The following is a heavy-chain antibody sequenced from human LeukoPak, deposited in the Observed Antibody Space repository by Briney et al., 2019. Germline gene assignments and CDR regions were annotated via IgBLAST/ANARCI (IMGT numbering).Heavy chain of an antibody. J-gene: IGHJ6*03. V-gene: IGHV4-61*02. CDR2: IYTSGST. D-gene: IGHD3-10*01. CDR1: GGSISRGSYY. Sequence: SQTLSLTCTVSGGSISRGSYYWSWIRQPAGKGLEWIGRIYTSGSTNYNPSLKSRVTISVDTSKNQFSLKLSSVTAADTAVYYCAREDYYGSGSHMDVWGKGTTVTVSS. CDR3: AREDYYGSGSHMDV.